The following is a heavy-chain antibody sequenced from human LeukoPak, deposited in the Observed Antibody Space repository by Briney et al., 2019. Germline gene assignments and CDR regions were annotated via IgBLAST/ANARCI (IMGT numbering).Heavy chain of an antibody. D-gene: IGHD3-16*02. CDR1: GGSISSYY. Sequence: SETLSLTCTVSGGSISSYYWSWIRQPAGKGLEWIGRIYTSGSTNYNPSLKSRVTISVDTSKNQFSLKLSSVTAADTAVYYCASPIMITFGGVIVRPPPWGQGTLVTVSS. CDR2: IYTSGST. CDR3: ASPIMITFGGVIVRPPP. V-gene: IGHV4-4*07. J-gene: IGHJ5*02.